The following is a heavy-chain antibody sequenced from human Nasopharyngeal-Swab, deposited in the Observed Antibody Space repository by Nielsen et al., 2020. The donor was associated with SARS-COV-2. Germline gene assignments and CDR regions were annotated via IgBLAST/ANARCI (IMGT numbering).Heavy chain of an antibody. Sequence: GESLKISCAASGFTFSSYDMTWVRQAPGKGLEWVSVVTGSGYGTDYADSVKGRFTISRDKAKNTLYLQMNSLRAEDTAVYYCARKDVFAYGVDAFDIWGQGTMVTVSS. CDR3: ARKDVFAYGVDAFDI. CDR2: VTGSGYGT. D-gene: IGHD3-10*01. J-gene: IGHJ3*02. V-gene: IGHV3-23*01. CDR1: GFTFSSYD.